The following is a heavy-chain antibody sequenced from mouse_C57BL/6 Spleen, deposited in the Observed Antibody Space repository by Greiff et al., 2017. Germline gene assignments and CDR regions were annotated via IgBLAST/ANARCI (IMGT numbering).Heavy chain of an antibody. V-gene: IGHV1-55*01. CDR3: ARIYGSSYGSWDFDV. D-gene: IGHD1-1*01. CDR2: IYPGSGST. Sequence: QVQLQQPGAELVKPGASVKMSCTASGYTFTSYWITWVKQRPGQGLEWIGYIYPGSGSTNYNEKFKSKAPLTVDTSSSTAYMQLGSLTSEDTAVYYCARIYGSSYGSWDFDVWGTETTVTVSS. CDR1: GYTFTSYW. J-gene: IGHJ1*03.